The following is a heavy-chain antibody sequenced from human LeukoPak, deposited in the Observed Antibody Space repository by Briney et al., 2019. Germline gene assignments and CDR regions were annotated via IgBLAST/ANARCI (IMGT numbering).Heavy chain of an antibody. CDR2: IYYSGST. D-gene: IGHD3-22*01. Sequence: SEALSLTCTVSGGSINSSSYYWGWIRQPPGKGLEWIGSIYYSGSTYYNPSLKSRVTISVDTSKNQFSLKLSSVTAADTAVYYCARHHRYKYYYDSSGYYLAPFDYWGQGTLVTVSS. CDR1: GGSINSSSYY. V-gene: IGHV4-39*01. J-gene: IGHJ4*02. CDR3: ARHHRYKYYYDSSGYYLAPFDY.